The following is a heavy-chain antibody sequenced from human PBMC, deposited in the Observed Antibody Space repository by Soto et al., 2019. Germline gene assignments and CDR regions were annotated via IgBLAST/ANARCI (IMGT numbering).Heavy chain of an antibody. D-gene: IGHD4-17*01. J-gene: IGHJ4*02. CDR2: IYYSGST. Sequence: PSETLSLTCTVSGGSISSGGYYWSWIRQHPGKGLEWIGYIYYSGSTYYNPSLKSRVTISVDTSKNQFSLKLSSVTAADTAVYYCATIKPKVTTSILDYWGQGTLVTVSS. CDR1: GGSISSGGYY. V-gene: IGHV4-31*03. CDR3: ATIKPKVTTSILDY.